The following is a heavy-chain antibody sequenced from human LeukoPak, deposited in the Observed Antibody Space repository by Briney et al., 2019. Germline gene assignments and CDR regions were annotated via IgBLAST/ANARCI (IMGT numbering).Heavy chain of an antibody. Sequence: GGSLRLSCAASGFTFSSYAMSWVRQAPGKGLAWVSAISGSGGSTYYADSVKGRFTISRDNSKNTLYLQMNSLRAEDTAVYYCAKDTRGATGYYGMDVWGQGTTVTVSS. V-gene: IGHV3-23*01. D-gene: IGHD1-26*01. CDR3: AKDTRGATGYYGMDV. J-gene: IGHJ6*02. CDR2: ISGSGGST. CDR1: GFTFSSYA.